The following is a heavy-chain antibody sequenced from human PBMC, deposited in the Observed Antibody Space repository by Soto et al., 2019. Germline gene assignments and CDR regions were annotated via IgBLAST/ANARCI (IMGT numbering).Heavy chain of an antibody. CDR1: GGSISSYY. Sequence: SETLSLTCTVSGGSISSYYWSWIRQPPGKGLEWIGYIYYSGSTNYNPSLKSRVTISVDTSKNQFSLKLSSVTAADTAVYYCARIGIYDFWSGRDYYYYYMDVWGKGTTVTVSS. D-gene: IGHD3-3*01. V-gene: IGHV4-59*01. J-gene: IGHJ6*03. CDR3: ARIGIYDFWSGRDYYYYYMDV. CDR2: IYYSGST.